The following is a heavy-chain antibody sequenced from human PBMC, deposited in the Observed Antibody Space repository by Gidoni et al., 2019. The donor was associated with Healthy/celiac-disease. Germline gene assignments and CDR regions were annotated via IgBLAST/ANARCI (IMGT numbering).Heavy chain of an antibody. Sequence: QVQLVQSGAEVKKPGSSVKVSCKASGGTFSSYAISWVRQAPGQGLEWMGGIIPSFGTANYAQKFQGRVTITADESTSTAYMELSSLRSEDTAVYYCARARGYDYDYYYYGMDVWGQGTTVTVSS. D-gene: IGHD5-12*01. J-gene: IGHJ6*02. CDR1: GGTFSSYA. V-gene: IGHV1-69*01. CDR3: ARARGYDYDYYYYGMDV. CDR2: IIPSFGTA.